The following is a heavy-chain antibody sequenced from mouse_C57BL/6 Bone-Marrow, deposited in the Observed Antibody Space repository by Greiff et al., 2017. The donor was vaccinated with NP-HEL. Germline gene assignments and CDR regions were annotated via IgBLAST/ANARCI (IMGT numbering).Heavy chain of an antibody. D-gene: IGHD1-1*01. J-gene: IGHJ1*03. CDR2: IYPRDGST. Sequence: QVQLKESDAELVKPGASVKISCKVSGYTFTDHTIHWMKQRPEQGLEWIGYIYPRDGSTKYNEKFKGKATLTADKSSSPAYMQLNSLTSEDSAVYFCADYCVSSHWYFDVGGTGTTFTVSS. CDR1: GYTFTDHT. V-gene: IGHV1-78*01. CDR3: ADYCVSSHWYFDV.